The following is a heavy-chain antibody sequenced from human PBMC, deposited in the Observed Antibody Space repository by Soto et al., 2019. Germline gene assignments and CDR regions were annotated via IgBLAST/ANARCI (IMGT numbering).Heavy chain of an antibody. CDR3: ARGGVIVGATLRYYYGMDV. Sequence: ASVKVSCKASGYTFTSYYMHWVRQAPGQGLEWMGIINPSGGSTSYAQKFQGRVTMTRDTSTSTVYMELSSLRSEDTAVYYCARGGVIVGATLRYYYGMDVWGQGTTVTVSS. CDR2: INPSGGST. V-gene: IGHV1-46*01. D-gene: IGHD1-26*01. CDR1: GYTFTSYY. J-gene: IGHJ6*02.